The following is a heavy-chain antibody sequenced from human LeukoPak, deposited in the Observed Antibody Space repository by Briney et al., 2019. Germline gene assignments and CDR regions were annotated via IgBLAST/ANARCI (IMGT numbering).Heavy chain of an antibody. CDR2: ISAYNGNT. CDR1: GYTFTSYG. Sequence: GPVKVSCKASGYTFTSYGISWVQQAPGQGLERMGWISAYNGNTNYAQKLQGRVTMTTDTSTSTAYMELRSLRSDDTAVYYCARDLMDIAAAGDDAFDIWGQGTMVTVSS. D-gene: IGHD6-13*01. CDR3: ARDLMDIAAAGDDAFDI. V-gene: IGHV1-18*01. J-gene: IGHJ3*02.